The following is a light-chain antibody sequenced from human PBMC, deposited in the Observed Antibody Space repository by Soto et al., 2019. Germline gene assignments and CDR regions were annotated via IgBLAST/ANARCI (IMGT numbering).Light chain of an antibody. CDR1: QSVSTN. V-gene: IGKV3-15*01. CDR3: QQYNKWPWT. J-gene: IGKJ1*01. Sequence: EIVMTQSPATLSVSPGERATLSCRASQSVSTNLGWYQQKPGQAPRLLIYDASTRATGIPARFSGSGSGTEFTLTISSLQSEDFAVYYCQQYNKWPWTFGQGTKVDIK. CDR2: DAS.